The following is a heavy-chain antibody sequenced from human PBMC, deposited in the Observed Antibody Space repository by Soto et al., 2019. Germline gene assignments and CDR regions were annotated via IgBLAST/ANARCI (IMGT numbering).Heavy chain of an antibody. Sequence: GGSLRLACAACGFTISSYGLHWVSQAPGKGLEWVAVISYDGSNKYYVDSVRGRFTISRDDANSHVYLDMNDVRPEDTALYYCARAHPRGRYFDWLIFPLGYWGRGALVTVSS. CDR3: ARAHPRGRYFDWLIFPLGY. D-gene: IGHD3-9*01. CDR1: GFTISSYG. CDR2: ISYDGSNK. J-gene: IGHJ4*02. V-gene: IGHV3-30*03.